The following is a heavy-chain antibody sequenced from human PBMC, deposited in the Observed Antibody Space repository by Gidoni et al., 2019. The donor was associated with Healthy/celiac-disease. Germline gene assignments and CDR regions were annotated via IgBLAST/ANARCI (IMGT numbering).Heavy chain of an antibody. CDR1: GFTFSSYA. CDR3: AKAIDSSGGGGFDY. CDR2: ISGSGGST. Sequence: EVQLLESGGGLVQTGGSLRLSCAASGFTFSSYAMSWVRQAPGKGLGWVSAISGSGGSTYYADSVKGRFTISRDNSKNTLYLQMNSLRAEDTAVYYCAKAIDSSGGGGFDYWGQGTLVTVSS. V-gene: IGHV3-23*01. D-gene: IGHD6-19*01. J-gene: IGHJ4*02.